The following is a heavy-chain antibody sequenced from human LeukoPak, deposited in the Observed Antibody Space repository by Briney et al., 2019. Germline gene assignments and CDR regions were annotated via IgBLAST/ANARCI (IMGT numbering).Heavy chain of an antibody. CDR1: GFTFTSSA. CDR2: IVVGSGNT. Sequence: EASVKVSCKASGFTFTSSAVQWVRQARGQRLEWIGWIVVGSGNTNYAQKFQERVTITRDMSTSTAYMELSSLRSEDTAVYYCAAGFGYDILTDYSPSWGQGTLVTVSS. D-gene: IGHD3-9*01. J-gene: IGHJ5*02. V-gene: IGHV1-58*01. CDR3: AAGFGYDILTDYSPS.